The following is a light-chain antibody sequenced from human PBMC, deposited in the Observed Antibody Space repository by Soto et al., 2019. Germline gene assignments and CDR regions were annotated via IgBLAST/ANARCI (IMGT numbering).Light chain of an antibody. J-gene: IGLJ1*01. Sequence: QSVLTQPPSVSGAPGQTVTISCFGSDSNIGPNYVYWYRVVPGTSPRLVLSREKRPSRVPDRFSGSKSATSATLAISGLRVDDDGDYFCAAWDDTAHAYVFGGGTKLTVL. CDR1: DSNIGPNY. CDR3: AAWDDTAHAYV. V-gene: IGLV1-47*01. CDR2: RE.